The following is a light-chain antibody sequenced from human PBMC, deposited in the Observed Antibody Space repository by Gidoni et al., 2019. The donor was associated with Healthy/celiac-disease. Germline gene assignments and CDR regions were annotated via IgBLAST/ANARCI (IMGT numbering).Light chain of an antibody. V-gene: IGKV4-1*01. Sequence: DIVMTPSPDSPVVSLGETATTNCKSSQSVLYSSNNKNYLAWYQQKPGQPPKLLIYWASTRESGVPDRFSGSGSGTDFTLTISSLQAEDVAVDYCQQYYSTPLPTFXGXTKVEIK. CDR1: QSVLYSSNNKNY. J-gene: IGKJ4*01. CDR3: QQYYSTPLPT. CDR2: WAS.